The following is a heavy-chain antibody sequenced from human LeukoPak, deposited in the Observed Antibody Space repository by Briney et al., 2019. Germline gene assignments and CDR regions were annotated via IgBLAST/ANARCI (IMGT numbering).Heavy chain of an antibody. Sequence: PSETLSLTCSVSGGSVSSYYWSWIRQSPGKGLEWIGYIHNSGRTNYNPSLKSRVTGFVDTSKNQVSLRLSSVTAADTAVYFCASHAEKGCSSSWSYFDYWGQGILVIVSS. D-gene: IGHD6-13*01. CDR1: GGSVSSYY. J-gene: IGHJ4*02. CDR3: ASHAEKGCSSSWSYFDY. V-gene: IGHV4-4*08. CDR2: IHNSGRT.